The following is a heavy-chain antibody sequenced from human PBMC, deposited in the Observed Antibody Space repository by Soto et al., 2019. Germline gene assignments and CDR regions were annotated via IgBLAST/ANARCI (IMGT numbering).Heavy chain of an antibody. Sequence: SVKVSCKASGGTFSSYAISWVRQAPGQGLEWMGGIIPIFGTANYAQKFQGRVTITADKSTSTAYMELSSLRSEDTAVYYCARAPPYSYGFDYWGQGTLVTVSS. CDR2: IIPIFGTA. CDR3: ARAPPYSYGFDY. V-gene: IGHV1-69*06. CDR1: GGTFSSYA. D-gene: IGHD5-18*01. J-gene: IGHJ4*02.